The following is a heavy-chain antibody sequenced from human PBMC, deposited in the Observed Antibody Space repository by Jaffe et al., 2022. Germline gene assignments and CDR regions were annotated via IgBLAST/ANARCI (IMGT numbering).Heavy chain of an antibody. CDR3: ARGLAAYGSGNWNI. CDR1: GGSISSHY. CDR2: IYYIGST. J-gene: IGHJ3*02. Sequence: QVQLQESGPGLVKPSETLSLTCTVSGGSISSHYWTWIRQPPGKGLEWIGYIYYIGSTNYNPSLKSRVTISLDTSKNQLSLKLTSVTAADTAVYYCARGLAAYGSGNWNIWGQGTRVTVSS. V-gene: IGHV4-59*11. D-gene: IGHD3-10*01.